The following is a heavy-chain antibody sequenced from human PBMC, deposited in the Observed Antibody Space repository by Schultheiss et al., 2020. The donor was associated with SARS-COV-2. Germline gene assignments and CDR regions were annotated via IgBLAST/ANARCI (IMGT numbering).Heavy chain of an antibody. Sequence: GGSLRLSCKGSGYSFTSYWIGWVRQMPGKGLEWMGIIYPGDSDTRYSPSFQGQVTISADKSISTAYLQWSSLKASDTAMYYCASQSVPGYYGMDVWGQGTTVTVSS. CDR2: IYPGDSDT. CDR3: ASQSVPGYYGMDV. CDR1: GYSFTSYW. J-gene: IGHJ6*02. V-gene: IGHV5-51*01.